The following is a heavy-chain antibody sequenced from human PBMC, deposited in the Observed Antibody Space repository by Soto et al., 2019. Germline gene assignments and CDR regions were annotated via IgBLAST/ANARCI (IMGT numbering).Heavy chain of an antibody. CDR1: GGSISSGGYY. CDR3: ARFESYYGSGSYDY. J-gene: IGHJ4*02. Sequence: TLSLTCPVSGGSISSGGYYWRWIRPHPGKGLEWIGYIYYSGSTYYNPSLKSRVTISVDTSKNQFSLKLSSVTAADTAVYYCARFESYYGSGSYDYWGQGTLVTVSS. D-gene: IGHD3-10*01. V-gene: IGHV4-31*03. CDR2: IYYSGST.